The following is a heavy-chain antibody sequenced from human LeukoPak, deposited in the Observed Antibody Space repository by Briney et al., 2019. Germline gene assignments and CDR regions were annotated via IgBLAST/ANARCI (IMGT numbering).Heavy chain of an antibody. CDR2: IYYIGSI. CDR1: IGSISNYY. CDR3: ARQSTAGYNYSPFDY. Sequence: SQTLSLTCSVSIGSISNYYWSWIRQPPGKGLEWIRHIYYIGSIDYNPSLKSRGTISVDMSKNQFSLRLPSMTAADTAVYYCARQSTAGYNYSPFDYWGQGALVTVSS. J-gene: IGHJ4*02. V-gene: IGHV4-59*12. D-gene: IGHD5-24*01.